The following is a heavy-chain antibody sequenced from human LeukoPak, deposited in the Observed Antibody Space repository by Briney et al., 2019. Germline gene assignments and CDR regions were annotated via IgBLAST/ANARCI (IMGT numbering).Heavy chain of an antibody. J-gene: IGHJ4*02. CDR1: GFTFRSYA. D-gene: IGHD6-19*01. Sequence: PGGSLRLSCAASGFTFRSYAMIWVRQAPGKGLEWVSSIGASISTYYADSVKGRFTISRDNSKNTLYLQMNSLRAEDTAVYYCAKVRWDNSGWYYLDSWGQGTLVTVSS. CDR3: AKVRWDNSGWYYLDS. CDR2: IGASIST. V-gene: IGHV3-23*01.